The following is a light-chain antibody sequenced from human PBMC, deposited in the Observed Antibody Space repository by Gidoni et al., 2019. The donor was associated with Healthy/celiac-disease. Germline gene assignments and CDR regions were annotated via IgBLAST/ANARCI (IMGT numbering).Light chain of an antibody. J-gene: IGKJ3*01. Sequence: EIVLTQSPATLSLSPGERATLSCRASQSVSSYLASYQQKPGQAPRLLIYDASNRATGIPARFSGSGSGTDFTLTISSLEPEDFAVYYCQQRSNWAFTFGPGTKVDIK. CDR3: QQRSNWAFT. CDR1: QSVSSY. CDR2: DAS. V-gene: IGKV3-11*01.